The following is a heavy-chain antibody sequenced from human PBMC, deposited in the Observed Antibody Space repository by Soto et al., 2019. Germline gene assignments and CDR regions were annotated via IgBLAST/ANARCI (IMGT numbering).Heavy chain of an antibody. J-gene: IGHJ5*02. D-gene: IGHD4-17*01. CDR1: GGTFSSYA. CDR3: ARVRGLDYGTVGGWFDP. CDR2: IIPIFGTA. Sequence: QVQLVQSGAEVKKPGSSVKVSRKASGGTFSSYAISWVRQAPGQGLEWMGGIIPIFGTANYAQKFQGRVTITADESTSTAYMELSSLRSEDTAVYYCARVRGLDYGTVGGWFDPWGQGTLVTVSS. V-gene: IGHV1-69*12.